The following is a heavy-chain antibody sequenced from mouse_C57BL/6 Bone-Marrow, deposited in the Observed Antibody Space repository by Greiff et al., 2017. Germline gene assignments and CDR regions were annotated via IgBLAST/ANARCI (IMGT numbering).Heavy chain of an antibody. CDR1: GYTFTSYW. D-gene: IGHD2-2*01. CDR2: INPSSGYT. CDR3: ARWGLPPFAY. Sequence: QVQLQQSGAELAKPGASVKLSCKASGYTFTSYWMHWVKQRPGQGLEWIGYINPSSGYTKYNQKFKDKATLIADKSSSTAYMQLSSLTYEDSAVYYCARWGLPPFAYWGQGTLVTVSA. J-gene: IGHJ3*01. V-gene: IGHV1-7*01.